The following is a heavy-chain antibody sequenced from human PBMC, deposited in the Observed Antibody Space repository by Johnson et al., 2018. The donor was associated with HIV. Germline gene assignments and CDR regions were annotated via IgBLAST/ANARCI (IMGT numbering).Heavy chain of an antibody. CDR3: ARGGSSWGRDAFDI. CDR2: IRYDGSNK. V-gene: IGHV3-30*02. D-gene: IGHD6-13*01. CDR1: GFTFSSYG. Sequence: QVQLVESGGGVVRPGGSLRLSCAASGFTFSSYGMHWVRQAPGKGLEWVAFIRYDGSNKYYADSVKGRFTISRDNSKNTLYLQMNSLRAEDTAVYYCARGGSSWGRDAFDIWGQGTMVTVSS. J-gene: IGHJ3*02.